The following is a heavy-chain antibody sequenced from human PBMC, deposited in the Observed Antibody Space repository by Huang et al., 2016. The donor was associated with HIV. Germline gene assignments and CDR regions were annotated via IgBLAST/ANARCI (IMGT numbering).Heavy chain of an antibody. CDR3: VRGPRYVSADWYARLRNYWFFDL. CDR2: INNGGST. V-gene: IGHV4-34*01. Sequence: QQQLQQWGAGLLKPSETLSLTCAVYGGSFTNYYWGWIRQPPGKGLEWIGEINNGGSTQCSPSLKSRVTISLDTSKNQVSLKLTSVSAADTAVYYCVRGPRYVSADWYARLRNYWFFDLWGRGSLVPVSS. CDR1: GGSFTNYY. D-gene: IGHD3-9*01. J-gene: IGHJ2*01.